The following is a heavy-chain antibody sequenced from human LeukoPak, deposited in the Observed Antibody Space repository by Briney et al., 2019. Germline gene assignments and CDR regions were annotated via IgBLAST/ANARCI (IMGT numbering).Heavy chain of an antibody. CDR1: GVTFSSHW. Sequence: GGSLTLSCAASGVTFSSHWRKWVRQAPGKGPEWVATIKYDGSEKYYVDSVKGLFTISRDNAKNSLYLQTDSLRVEDTAVYYCVRGSSGWKGGDYWGQGTLVTVSS. D-gene: IGHD6-19*01. J-gene: IGHJ4*02. V-gene: IGHV3-7*01. CDR2: IKYDGSEK. CDR3: VRGSSGWKGGDY.